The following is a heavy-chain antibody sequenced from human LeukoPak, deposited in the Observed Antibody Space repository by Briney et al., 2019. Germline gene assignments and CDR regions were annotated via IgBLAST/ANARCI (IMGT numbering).Heavy chain of an antibody. CDR3: ARNFGTSYNS. J-gene: IGHJ4*02. CDR1: GFTVSSNY. V-gene: IGHV3-53*01. D-gene: IGHD2-2*01. CDR2: IYSGGTT. Sequence: XGSLRLSCAASGFTVSSNYMGWVRQAPDKRLEWVSVIYSGGTTYYADSVKGRFTISRDISKNTVFLQMNSLRAEDTAVYYCARNFGTSYNSWGQGILVTVSS.